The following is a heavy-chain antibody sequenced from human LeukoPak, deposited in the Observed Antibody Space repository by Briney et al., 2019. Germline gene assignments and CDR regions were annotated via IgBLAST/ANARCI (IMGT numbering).Heavy chain of an antibody. J-gene: IGHJ3*02. V-gene: IGHV1-69*13. CDR2: IIPIFGTA. D-gene: IGHD5-18*01. CDR1: GCTFSSYA. Sequence: SVKVSCKASGCTFSSYAISRVRQAPGQGLEWVGGIIPIFGTANYAQKFQGRVTITADEFTSTAYIELNSRNPRDTAVYYCVRKRIQLRSGDAFDIWGQGTMVTVSS. CDR3: VRKRIQLRSGDAFDI.